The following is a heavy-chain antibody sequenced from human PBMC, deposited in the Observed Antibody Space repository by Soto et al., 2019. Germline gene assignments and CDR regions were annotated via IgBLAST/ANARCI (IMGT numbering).Heavy chain of an antibody. D-gene: IGHD5-12*01. CDR3: VKDFRVGYDWTHD. Sequence: DVQLLESGGDLVQPGGSLRLSCAASGFIFSNYAMSWVRQAPGKGLEWVSLIRGSGGPTNYADSVKGRFTVSRDNSKNNLLLQRNSRRAEDTAVYYCVKDFRVGYDWTHDWGQGTLVTVSS. CDR2: IRGSGGPT. V-gene: IGHV3-23*01. CDR1: GFIFSNYA. J-gene: IGHJ4*02.